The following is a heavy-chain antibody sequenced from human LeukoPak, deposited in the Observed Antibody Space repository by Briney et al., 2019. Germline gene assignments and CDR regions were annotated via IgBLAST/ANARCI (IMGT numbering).Heavy chain of an antibody. J-gene: IGHJ4*02. D-gene: IGHD3-10*01. CDR2: IRSKAKNYAT. CDR1: AFTFSDSA. V-gene: IGHV3-73*01. Sequence: GGSLRLSCAASAFTFSDSALHWVRQASGKGLEWVGRIRSKAKNYATEFAASVKGRFIISRDDSKNMAYLQMDSLKTEDTAVYYCTRPGSGSSRDYWGQGTLVTVSS. CDR3: TRPGSGSSRDY.